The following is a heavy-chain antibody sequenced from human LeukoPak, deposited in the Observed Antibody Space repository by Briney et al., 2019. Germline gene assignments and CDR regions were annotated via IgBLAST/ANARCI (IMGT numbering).Heavy chain of an antibody. J-gene: IGHJ4*02. CDR2: INHSRST. D-gene: IGHD5-18*01. CDR3: ARGSHSRGYSFDY. Sequence: PSETLSLTCAVYGGPFSGFYWTWIRQPPGKGLEWIGQINHSRSTHYNPSLKSRVTISVDTSKNQFSLKLSSVTAADTAVYYCARGSHSRGYSFDYWGQGTLVTVSS. CDR1: GGPFSGFY. V-gene: IGHV4-34*01.